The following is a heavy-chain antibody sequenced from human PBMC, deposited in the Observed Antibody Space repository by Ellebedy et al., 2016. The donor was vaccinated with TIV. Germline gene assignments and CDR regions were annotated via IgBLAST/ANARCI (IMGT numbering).Heavy chain of an antibody. CDR1: GFTFKSYT. CDR3: ARDASGSYYAEFVWFDP. Sequence: GGSLRLSXAASGFTFKSYTVNWVRQAPGKGLEWVSSISPGSTYIYYADSVKGRFTISRDNAKNSVYLQMNSLRAEDTAVYYCARDASGSYYAEFVWFDPWGQGTLVTVSS. D-gene: IGHD3-10*01. CDR2: ISPGSTYI. V-gene: IGHV3-21*01. J-gene: IGHJ5*02.